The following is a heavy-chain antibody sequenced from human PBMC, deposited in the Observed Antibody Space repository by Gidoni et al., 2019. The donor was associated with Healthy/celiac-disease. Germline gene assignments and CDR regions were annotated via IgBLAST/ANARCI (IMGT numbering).Heavy chain of an antibody. CDR3: AKSVRGIQLWLRGDAFDI. Sequence: EVQLLESGGGLVQPGGSLRLSCAAYGFTFSSYAMGWVRQAPGKGLEWVSAISGSGGSTYYADSVKGRFTISRDNSKNTLYLQMNSLRAEDTAVYYCAKSVRGIQLWLRGDAFDIWGQGTMVTVSS. CDR1: GFTFSSYA. J-gene: IGHJ3*02. D-gene: IGHD5-18*01. V-gene: IGHV3-23*01. CDR2: ISGSGGST.